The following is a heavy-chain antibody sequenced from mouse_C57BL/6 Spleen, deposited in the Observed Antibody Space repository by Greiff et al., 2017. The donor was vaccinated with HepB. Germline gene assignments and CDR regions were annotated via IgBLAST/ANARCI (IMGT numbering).Heavy chain of an antibody. CDR2: INPNNGGT. Sequence: EVQLQQSGPELVKPGASVKISCKASGYTFTDYYMNWVKQSHGKSLEWIGDINPNNGGTSYNQKFKGKATLTVDKSSSTAYMELRSLTSEDSAVYYCARGLGSYYFDYWGQGTTLTVSS. CDR3: ARGLGSYYFDY. CDR1: GYTFTDYY. V-gene: IGHV1-26*01. D-gene: IGHD4-1*01. J-gene: IGHJ2*01.